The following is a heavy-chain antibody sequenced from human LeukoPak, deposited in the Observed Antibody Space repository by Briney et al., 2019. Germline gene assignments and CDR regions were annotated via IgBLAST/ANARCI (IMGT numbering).Heavy chain of an antibody. Sequence: GESLKISCKGSGYNFTSHWIGWVRQMPGKGLEWMGIVYPGDSDTRYSPSFQGQVTISADKSISTAYLQWSSLKASDTAMYYCARQNPSNGYYIDYWGQGTLVTVSS. CDR1: GYNFTSHW. CDR2: VYPGDSDT. CDR3: ARQNPSNGYYIDY. J-gene: IGHJ4*02. V-gene: IGHV5-51*01. D-gene: IGHD3-22*01.